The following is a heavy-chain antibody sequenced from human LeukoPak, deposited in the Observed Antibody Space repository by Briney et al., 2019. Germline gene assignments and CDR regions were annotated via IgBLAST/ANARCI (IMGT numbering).Heavy chain of an antibody. Sequence: RASVKVSCKASGYTFTSYDINWVRQATGQGLEWMGWMNPNSGNTGYAQKFQGRVTITRNTSISTAYMELSSLRSEDTAVYYCARSLTSANYYYYYYMDVWGKGTTVTISS. V-gene: IGHV1-8*03. CDR1: GYTFTSYD. CDR3: ARSLTSANYYYYYYMDV. CDR2: MNPNSGNT. J-gene: IGHJ6*03.